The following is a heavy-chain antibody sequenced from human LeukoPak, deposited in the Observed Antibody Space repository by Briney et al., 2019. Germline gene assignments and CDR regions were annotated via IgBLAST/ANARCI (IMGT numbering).Heavy chain of an antibody. D-gene: IGHD2-2*01. CDR1: GYTFTGYY. J-gene: IGHJ3*02. CDR2: INPNSGGT. Sequence: ASVKVSCKASGYTFTGYYMHWVRQAPGQGLEWMEWINPNSGGTNYAQKFQGRVTMTRDTSISTAYMELGRLRSDDTAVYYCARIRRDVVVPAADAFDIWGQGTMVTVSS. CDR3: ARIRRDVVVPAADAFDI. V-gene: IGHV1-2*02.